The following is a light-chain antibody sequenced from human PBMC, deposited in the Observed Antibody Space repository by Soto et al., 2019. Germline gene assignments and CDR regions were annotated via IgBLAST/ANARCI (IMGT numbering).Light chain of an antibody. Sequence: DIQMTQSPSSLSASVGDEVTITFRASQTIMTYLNWYQLKPGKPPRLLIYAASSLQSGVPSRFSGSGSGTDFTLTISSLQPEDFATYSCQQSYNSPQKFGRGTKVDI. CDR3: QQSYNSPQK. V-gene: IGKV1-39*01. CDR1: QTIMTY. CDR2: AAS. J-gene: IGKJ4*02.